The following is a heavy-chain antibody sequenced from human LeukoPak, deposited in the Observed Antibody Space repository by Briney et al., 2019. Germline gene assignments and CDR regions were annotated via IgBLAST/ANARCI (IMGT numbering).Heavy chain of an antibody. Sequence: PGGSLRLSCAASGFTFSNAWMSWVRQAPGKGLEWVGRIKSNADGGTTDYAAPVKGRFTISRDDSKNTLYLQMNSLRAEDTAVYYCARESSGAVGYFDYWGQGTLVTVSS. CDR2: IKSNADGGTT. V-gene: IGHV3-15*01. D-gene: IGHD3-10*01. CDR3: ARESSGAVGYFDY. CDR1: GFTFSNAW. J-gene: IGHJ4*02.